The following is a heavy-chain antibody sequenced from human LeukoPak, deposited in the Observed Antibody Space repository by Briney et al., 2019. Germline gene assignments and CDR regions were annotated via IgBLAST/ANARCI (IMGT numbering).Heavy chain of an antibody. Sequence: SETLSLTCTVSGGSISSSSYYWGWIRQPPGKGLEWIGSIYYSGSTYYNPSLKRRVTISVDTSKNQFSLKLSSVTAADTAVYYCARGGYGYDNWFDPWGQGTLVTVSS. V-gene: IGHV4-39*07. CDR1: GGSISSSSYY. CDR3: ARGGYGYDNWFDP. D-gene: IGHD5-18*01. CDR2: IYYSGST. J-gene: IGHJ5*02.